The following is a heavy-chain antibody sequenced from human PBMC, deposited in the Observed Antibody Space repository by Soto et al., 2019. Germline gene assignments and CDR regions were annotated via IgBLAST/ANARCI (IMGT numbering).Heavy chain of an antibody. J-gene: IGHJ6*02. CDR3: ARDRPSIVVVPAAIVDYYGMDV. Sequence: QVQLVQSGAEVKKPGSSVKVSCKASGGTFSSYAISWVRQAPGQGLEWMGGIIPIFGTANYAQKFQGRVTITADESTGTAYMELSSLRSEDTAVYYCARDRPSIVVVPAAIVDYYGMDVWGQGTTVTVSS. V-gene: IGHV1-69*01. CDR1: GGTFSSYA. CDR2: IIPIFGTA. D-gene: IGHD2-2*02.